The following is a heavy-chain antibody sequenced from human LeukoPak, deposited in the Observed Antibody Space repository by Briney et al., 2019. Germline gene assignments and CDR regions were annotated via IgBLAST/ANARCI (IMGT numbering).Heavy chain of an antibody. J-gene: IGHJ3*02. Sequence: PSETLSLTCAVYGGSFSGYYWSWIRQPPGKGLEWIGEINHSGSTIYNPSLKSRVTISVDTSKNQFSLKLSSVTAPDTAVYYCASSIAAAQAFDIWGQGTMVTVSS. CDR3: ASSIAAAQAFDI. V-gene: IGHV4-34*01. D-gene: IGHD6-6*01. CDR1: GGSFSGYY. CDR2: INHSGST.